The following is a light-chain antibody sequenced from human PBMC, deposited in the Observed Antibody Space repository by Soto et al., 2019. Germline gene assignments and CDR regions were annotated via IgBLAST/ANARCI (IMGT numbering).Light chain of an antibody. CDR1: SSNIGAGYD. V-gene: IGLV1-40*01. CDR2: GNS. CDR3: QYYDSSRGGLV. J-gene: IGLJ1*01. Sequence: QSVRTQPPSVSGAPGQRVTISCTGSSSNIGAGYDVHWYQQLPGTAPKLLIYGNSNRPSGVPDRFSGSKSGTSASLAITGLQAEDDAYYYWQYYDSSRGGLVFGTGTKLTVL.